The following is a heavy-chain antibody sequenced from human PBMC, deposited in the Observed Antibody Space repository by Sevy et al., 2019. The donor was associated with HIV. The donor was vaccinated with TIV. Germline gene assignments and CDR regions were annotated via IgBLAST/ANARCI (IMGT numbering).Heavy chain of an antibody. CDR3: AKNDYIMGARPLFGMDV. Sequence: GGSLRLSCAASGFTFSSYGMHWVRQAPGKGLEWVAFIRYDGSNKYYADSVKGRFTISRVNSKNTLYLQMNSLRAEDTAVYYCAKNDYIMGARPLFGMDVWGQGTTVTVSS. J-gene: IGHJ6*02. V-gene: IGHV3-30*02. D-gene: IGHD3-16*01. CDR2: IRYDGSNK. CDR1: GFTFSSYG.